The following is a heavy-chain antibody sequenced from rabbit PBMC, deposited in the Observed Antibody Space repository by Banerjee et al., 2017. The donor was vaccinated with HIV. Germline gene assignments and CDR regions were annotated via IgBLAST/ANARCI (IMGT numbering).Heavy chain of an antibody. J-gene: IGHJ4*01. CDR2: IYPDYGST. CDR3: ARVSPYASSSGPYYFNL. Sequence: QSLEESGGDLVKPGASLTLTCKASGFSFSSGYDMCWVRQAPGKGLEWIAYIYPDYGSTDYASWVNGRFTISLDNAQNTVFLQMTSLTAADTATYFCARVSPYASSSGPYYFNLWGPGPRHRL. CDR1: GFSFSSGYD. V-gene: IGHV1S40*01. D-gene: IGHD1-1*01.